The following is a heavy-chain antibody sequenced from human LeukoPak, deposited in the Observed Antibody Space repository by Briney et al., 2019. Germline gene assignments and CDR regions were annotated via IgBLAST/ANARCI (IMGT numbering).Heavy chain of an antibody. D-gene: IGHD3-9*01. V-gene: IGHV1-69*13. CDR1: GGTFSSYA. CDR3: ARECKLRYFDWYYFDY. Sequence: SVKVSCKASGGTFSSYAISWVRQAPGQGLKWMGGIIPIFGTANYAQKFQGRVTITADESTSTAYMELSSLRSEDTAVYYCARECKLRYFDWYYFDYWGQGTLVTVSS. J-gene: IGHJ4*02. CDR2: IIPIFGTA.